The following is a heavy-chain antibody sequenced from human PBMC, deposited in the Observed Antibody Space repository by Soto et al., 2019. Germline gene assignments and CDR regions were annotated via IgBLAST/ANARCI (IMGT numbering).Heavy chain of an antibody. CDR1: GGTFSSYA. CDR2: IIPIFGTA. D-gene: IGHD3-10*01. Sequence: SVKVSCKASGGTFSSYAISWVRQAPGQGLEWMGGIIPIFGTANYAQKFQGRVTITADKSTSTAYMELSSLRSEDTAVYYCARSGITMVRGVYYYYGMDVWGQGTTVTVSS. V-gene: IGHV1-69*06. J-gene: IGHJ6*02. CDR3: ARSGITMVRGVYYYYGMDV.